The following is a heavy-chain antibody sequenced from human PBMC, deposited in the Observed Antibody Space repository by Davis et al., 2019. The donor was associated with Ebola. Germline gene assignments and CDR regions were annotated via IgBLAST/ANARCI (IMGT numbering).Heavy chain of an antibody. CDR1: GFIFRSYV. J-gene: IGHJ6*02. Sequence: GGSLRLSCAASGFIFRSYVMSWVRQAPGKGLEWVGFIRSKAYGGKTQYAASLRGRVTISRDDSKSIAYLQVDSLKTEDTAVYYCTRDLKQPPPSYYYGMDVWGQGTTVTVSS. CDR3: TRDLKQPPPSYYYGMDV. CDR2: IRSKAYGGKT. D-gene: IGHD6-13*01. V-gene: IGHV3-49*04.